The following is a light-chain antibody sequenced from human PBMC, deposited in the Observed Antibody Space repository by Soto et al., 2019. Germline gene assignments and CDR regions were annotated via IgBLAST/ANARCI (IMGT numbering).Light chain of an antibody. CDR1: SSDVGGYNY. Sequence: QSALTQPASVSGSPGQSITISCTGTSSDVGGYNYVSWYQHHPGKARKHMIYAVSNRPSGVSNRFSGSKSGNTASLTISGLQAEDEADYYCSSYTRSSTPYVFGTGTKVTVL. CDR2: AVS. CDR3: SSYTRSSTPYV. J-gene: IGLJ1*01. V-gene: IGLV2-14*01.